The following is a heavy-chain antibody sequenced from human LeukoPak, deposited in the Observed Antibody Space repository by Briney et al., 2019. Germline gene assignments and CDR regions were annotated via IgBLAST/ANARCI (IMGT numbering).Heavy chain of an antibody. CDR2: IYYSGST. CDR3: ARHAFPYSYANWFDP. CDR1: GGSISSSGYY. Sequence: SETLSLTCTVSGGSISSSGYYWGWIRQPPGKGLEWFGSIYYSGSTYYNPSLKSRVTISVDTSKNQLSLKLSSVTAADTAVYYCARHAFPYSYANWFDPWGQGTLVTVSS. J-gene: IGHJ5*02. D-gene: IGHD1-26*01. V-gene: IGHV4-39*01.